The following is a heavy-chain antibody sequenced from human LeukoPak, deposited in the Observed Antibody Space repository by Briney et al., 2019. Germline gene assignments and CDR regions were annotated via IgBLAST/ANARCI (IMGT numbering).Heavy chain of an antibody. J-gene: IGHJ4*02. CDR1: GFTVSSNY. V-gene: IGHV3-23*01. D-gene: IGHD5-12*01. Sequence: GGSLRLSCAASGFTVSSNYMSWVRQAPGKGLEWVSAISGSGGSTYYADSVKGRFTISRDNSKNTLYLQMNSLRAEDTAVYYCAKEPYGGYGYYFDYWGQGTLVTVSS. CDR3: AKEPYGGYGYYFDY. CDR2: ISGSGGST.